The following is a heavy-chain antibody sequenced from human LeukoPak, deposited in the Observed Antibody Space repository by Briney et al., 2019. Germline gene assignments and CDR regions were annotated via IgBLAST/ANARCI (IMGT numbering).Heavy chain of an antibody. Sequence: GGSLRLSCAASGFRFSSYAMHWFRQAPGKGLEWVAFSRYDGDSKYNADSVKGRFTISRDYSKNTLYLQMNSLRAEDTAVYYCVKDRCSSSSCSLDFWGQGTLVTVSS. CDR2: SRYDGDSK. D-gene: IGHD2-2*01. V-gene: IGHV3-30*02. J-gene: IGHJ4*02. CDR1: GFRFSSYA. CDR3: VKDRCSSSSCSLDF.